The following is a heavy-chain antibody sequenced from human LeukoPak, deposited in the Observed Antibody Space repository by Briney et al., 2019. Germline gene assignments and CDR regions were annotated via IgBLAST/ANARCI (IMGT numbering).Heavy chain of an antibody. CDR3: ARGGRAAAGLSYY. CDR2: IYYSGST. Sequence: SETLSLTCTVSGGSISSSSYYWGWIRQPPGKGLEWIGSIYYSGSTYYNPSLKSRVTISVDTSKNQFSLKLSSVTAADTAVYYCARGGRAAAGLSYYWGQGTLVTVSS. D-gene: IGHD6-13*01. V-gene: IGHV4-39*07. J-gene: IGHJ4*02. CDR1: GGSISSSSYY.